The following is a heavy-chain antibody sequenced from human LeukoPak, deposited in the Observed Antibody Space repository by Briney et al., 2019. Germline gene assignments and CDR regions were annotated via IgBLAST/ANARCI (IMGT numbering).Heavy chain of an antibody. J-gene: IGHJ4*02. CDR1: GFTFSDHY. V-gene: IGHV3-11*05. CDR3: ARESESSGWYDY. Sequence: GGSLRLSCAASGFTFSDHYMSWIRQAPGKGLEWVSYISGSSHYTNTADSVKGRFTISRDNSKNSLYLQMSSLRSEDTALYYCARESESSGWYDYWGQGTLVTVSS. D-gene: IGHD6-19*01. CDR2: ISGSSHYT.